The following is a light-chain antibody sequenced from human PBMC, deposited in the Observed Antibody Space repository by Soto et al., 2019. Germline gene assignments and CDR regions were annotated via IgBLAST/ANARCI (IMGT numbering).Light chain of an antibody. CDR3: QQYGNSFVG. V-gene: IGKV3-20*01. CDR1: QSVSSTY. CDR2: GAS. Sequence: EIVLTQSPGTLSLSPGERATLSCRASQSVSSTYLAWYQHKPGQAPRLLIYGASSRATGIPDRFSGSGSGTDLTLIISRLEPEDLAVYYCQQYGNSFVGFGQGTKVEIK. J-gene: IGKJ1*01.